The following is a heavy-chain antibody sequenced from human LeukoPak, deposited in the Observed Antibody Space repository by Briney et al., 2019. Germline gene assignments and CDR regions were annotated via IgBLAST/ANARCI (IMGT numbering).Heavy chain of an antibody. CDR1: GFTVSSNY. V-gene: IGHV3-53*01. D-gene: IGHD2-15*01. CDR3: PRRGTTYCTVDSCHPNWFDP. CDR2: IYSGGTT. J-gene: IGHJ5*02. Sequence: GGSLRLSCAASGFTVSSNYMTWVRQAPGKGLEWVSIIYSGGTTYYADFVKGRFTISRDNSKNTLYLQVKSLRAEDTAVYYCPRRGTTYCTVDSCHPNWFDPWGQGTLVTVSS.